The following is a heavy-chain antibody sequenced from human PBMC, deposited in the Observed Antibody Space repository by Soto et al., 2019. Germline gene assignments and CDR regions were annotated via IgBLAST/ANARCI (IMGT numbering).Heavy chain of an antibody. CDR2: IYHSGST. J-gene: IGHJ5*02. V-gene: IGHV4-30-4*01. CDR3: ARERPDGARLAP. Sequence: QVQLQESGPGLVKPSQTLSLTCTVSGGSISSGDYYWSWIRQPPGKGLEWIGYIYHSGSTYYNPSLKSRVTISVDTSKNQFSLKLSSVTAADTAVYYFARERPDGARLAPWGQGTRVTVSS. D-gene: IGHD6-6*01. CDR1: GGSISSGDYY.